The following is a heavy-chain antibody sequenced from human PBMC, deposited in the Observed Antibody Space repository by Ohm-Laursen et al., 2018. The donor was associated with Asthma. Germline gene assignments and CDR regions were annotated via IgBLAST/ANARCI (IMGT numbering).Heavy chain of an antibody. Sequence: PSDTLSLTCAASGDTFSAYYLSWIRQLPGQGLEWIGQITHAGYANYKASLESRVTISVDTSKEQFSLNVNSVTDADTAVYFCVASRQSAWGWDLWGQGTLVTVAS. V-gene: IGHV4-34*08. CDR2: ITHAGYA. D-gene: IGHD1-26*01. J-gene: IGHJ4*02. CDR3: VASRQSAWGWDL. CDR1: GDTFSAYY.